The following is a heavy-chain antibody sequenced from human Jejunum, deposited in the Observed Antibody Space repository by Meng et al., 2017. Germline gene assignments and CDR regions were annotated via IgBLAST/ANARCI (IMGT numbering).Heavy chain of an antibody. CDR2: IRQDGSEE. V-gene: IGHV3-7*01. CDR3: ARDQGSYGNFQH. J-gene: IGHJ1*01. D-gene: IGHD3-16*01. Sequence: GESLKISCAGSGFIFSGYWMNWVRQAPGKGLEWAANIRQDGSEEHYVDSVKGRFTISRDNAKNSLYLQMNSLRDEDTAVYYCARDQGSYGNFQHWGQGTLVTVSS. CDR1: GFIFSGYW.